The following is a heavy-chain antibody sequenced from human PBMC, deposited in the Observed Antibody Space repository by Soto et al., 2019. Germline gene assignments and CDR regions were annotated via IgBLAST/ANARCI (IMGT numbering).Heavy chain of an antibody. CDR2: VNPKSGFT. J-gene: IGHJ4*02. V-gene: IGHV1-2*02. CDR3: ATRTGH. CDR1: GYTFTDHY. Sequence: ASVKVSCKASGYTFTDHYIHWVRQAPGQGLEWMGWVNPKSGFTNYAQNFQGRVAMTSDTSISTAYMELSRLRSDDTAVYYCATRTGHWGQGTLVTVYS.